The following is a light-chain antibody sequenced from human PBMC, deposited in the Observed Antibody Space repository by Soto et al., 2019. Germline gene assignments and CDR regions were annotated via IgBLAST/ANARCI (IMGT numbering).Light chain of an antibody. CDR2: GAS. CDR1: QSVSSSN. J-gene: IGKJ5*01. CDR3: QQYGSSPPIT. V-gene: IGKV3-20*01. Sequence: LVLTQSPGPLSLSPGERATISCRASQSVSSSNLAWYQQKPCQAPRLLIYGASSRATGIPDRFSGSGSGTDFTPTISRLEPQDFAVYYCQQYGSSPPITFGQGTRLEIK.